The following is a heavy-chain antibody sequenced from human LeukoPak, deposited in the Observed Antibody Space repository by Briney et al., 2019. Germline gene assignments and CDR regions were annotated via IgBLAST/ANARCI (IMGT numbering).Heavy chain of an antibody. CDR3: ARETGTPPAKRFDP. D-gene: IGHD1-1*01. J-gene: IGHJ5*02. Sequence: ASVTVSRPASGYTFTRYGISWVRQAPAQGLEWMGWISAYNGNTNYAQKLQGRVTMTTDTSTSTAYMELRSLRSDDTAVYYGARETGTPPAKRFDPWGQGTLVTVSS. V-gene: IGHV1-18*01. CDR1: GYTFTRYG. CDR2: ISAYNGNT.